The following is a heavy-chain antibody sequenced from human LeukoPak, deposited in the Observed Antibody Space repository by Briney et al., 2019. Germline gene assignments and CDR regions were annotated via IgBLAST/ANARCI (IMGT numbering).Heavy chain of an antibody. CDR3: ARVGVDYVWGSYRYSNAFDI. J-gene: IGHJ3*02. CDR1: GGSFSGYY. V-gene: IGHV4-34*01. D-gene: IGHD3-16*02. Sequence: SETLSLTCAVYGGSFSGYYWSWIRQPPRKGLEWIGEINHSGSTNYNPSLKSRVTISVDTSKNQFSLKLSSVTAADTAVYYCARVGVDYVWGSYRYSNAFDIWGQGTMVTVSS. CDR2: INHSGST.